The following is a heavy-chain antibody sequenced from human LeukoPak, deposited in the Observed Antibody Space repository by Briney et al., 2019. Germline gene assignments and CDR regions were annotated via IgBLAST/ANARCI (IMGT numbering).Heavy chain of an antibody. CDR1: GFTVSSNY. CDR2: IYSGGST. Sequence: GGSLRLSCAASGFTVSSNYMSWVRQAPGKGLEWVSVIYSGGSTYYADSVKGRFTISRDNSKNTLYLQMSSLRAEDTAVYYCARDGSYYDSSGYYAWWGQGTLVTVSS. D-gene: IGHD3-22*01. J-gene: IGHJ4*02. V-gene: IGHV3-53*01. CDR3: ARDGSYYDSSGYYAW.